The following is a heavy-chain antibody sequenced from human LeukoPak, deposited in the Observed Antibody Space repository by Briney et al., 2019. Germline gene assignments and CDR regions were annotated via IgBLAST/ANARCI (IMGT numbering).Heavy chain of an antibody. Sequence: GGSLRLSCEASGLIFSNAWMNWVRQAPGKGLEWVSHINGNSITRYYADSVKGRFTISRDNVKNSLYLQMNSLRDEDTAVYYCARYFGDPQGMDVWGQGTTVTVSS. CDR1: GLIFSNAW. V-gene: IGHV3-48*02. D-gene: IGHD3-10*01. CDR2: INGNSITR. CDR3: ARYFGDPQGMDV. J-gene: IGHJ6*02.